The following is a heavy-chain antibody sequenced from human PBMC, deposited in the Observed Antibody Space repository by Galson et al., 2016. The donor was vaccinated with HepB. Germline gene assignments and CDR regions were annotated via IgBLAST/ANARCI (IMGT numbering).Heavy chain of an antibody. V-gene: IGHV1-46*01. D-gene: IGHD3-22*01. Sequence: SVKVSCKASGYIFTNNWMHWVRQARGQGLEWMGIINPNGGGTSYAQKFQDRVTLTRDTSTSTVYMELSSLRSEDTAIYYCARDHSRSNYDSDTYWWFDPWGQGTLVTVSS. J-gene: IGHJ5*02. CDR3: ARDHSRSNYDSDTYWWFDP. CDR1: GYIFTNNW. CDR2: INPNGGGT.